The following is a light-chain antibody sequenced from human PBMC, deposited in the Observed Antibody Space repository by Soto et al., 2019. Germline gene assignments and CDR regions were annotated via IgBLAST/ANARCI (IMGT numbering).Light chain of an antibody. J-gene: IGKJ4*01. CDR1: RSVKTN. CDR2: GAS. V-gene: IGKV3-15*01. Sequence: EIVLTQSPGTLSVSPSESGSLXSGAIRSVKTNLAWYQQNPGQAPRLLIYGASTRATGIPARFSGSGSGTEFTLTISSLQSEDFAVYYCQQYNNWPPALTFGGGTKVDIK. CDR3: QQYNNWPPALT.